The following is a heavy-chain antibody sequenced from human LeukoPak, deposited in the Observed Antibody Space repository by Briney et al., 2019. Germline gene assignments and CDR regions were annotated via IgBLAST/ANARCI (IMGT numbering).Heavy chain of an antibody. CDR2: ISAYNGNT. CDR1: GYTFTSYG. J-gene: IGHJ4*02. Sequence: GASVKVSCKASGYTFTSYGISWVRQAPGQGLEWMGWISAYNGNTNYAQKHQGRVTMTTDTSTSTAYMELRSLRSDDTAVYYCARVKERRQPLLWLIGEIDYWGQGTLVTVSS. D-gene: IGHD5-18*01. CDR3: ARVKERRQPLLWLIGEIDY. V-gene: IGHV1-18*01.